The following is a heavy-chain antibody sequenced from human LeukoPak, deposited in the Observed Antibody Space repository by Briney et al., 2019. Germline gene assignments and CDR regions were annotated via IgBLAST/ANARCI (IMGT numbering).Heavy chain of an antibody. J-gene: IGHJ4*02. D-gene: IGHD3-22*01. CDR2: LSGRSNSI. Sequence: SGGSLRLSCAASGFTFTTYGMNWLRQAPGKGLGWVSYLSGRSNSIYYAESVKGRFTISRDNAKNSLYLQMNSLRDEDTAVYYCARDFRYHDSSGYYSFDYWGQGTLVTVSS. V-gene: IGHV3-48*02. CDR1: GFTFTTYG. CDR3: ARDFRYHDSSGYYSFDY.